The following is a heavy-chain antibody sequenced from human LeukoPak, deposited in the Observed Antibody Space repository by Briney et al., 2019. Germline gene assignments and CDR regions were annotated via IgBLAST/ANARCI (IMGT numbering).Heavy chain of an antibody. D-gene: IGHD3-22*01. CDR1: GYTVTGYY. CDR3: ARVPYYDDSNTSAPGPPDY. V-gene: IGHV1-2*02. Sequence: ASVKVSCNASGYTVTGYYIHWVRQAPGQGLGCRGWIYPNSGGTNYAQPFQGRVTMTGDTSINTAYLGVSRLRSDDTAVYYCARVPYYDDSNTSAPGPPDYWGQGTLVTVSS. J-gene: IGHJ4*02. CDR2: IYPNSGGT.